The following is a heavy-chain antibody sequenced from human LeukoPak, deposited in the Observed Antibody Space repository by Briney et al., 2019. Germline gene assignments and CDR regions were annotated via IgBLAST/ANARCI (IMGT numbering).Heavy chain of an antibody. D-gene: IGHD3-10*01. Sequence: GGSLRLSCAASGFTFSSYWMDWVRQVPGKGLVWDSRINSDESSTNYADSVKGRFTISRDNPKNTLYLQMNSLRAEDTAVYYCARDKSGTFDYWGQGTLVTVSS. J-gene: IGHJ4*02. CDR3: ARDKSGTFDY. CDR2: INSDESST. CDR1: GFTFSSYW. V-gene: IGHV3-74*01.